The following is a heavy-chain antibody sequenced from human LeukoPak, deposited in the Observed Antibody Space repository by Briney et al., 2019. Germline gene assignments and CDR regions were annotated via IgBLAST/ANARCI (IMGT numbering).Heavy chain of an antibody. CDR2: IYTSGST. V-gene: IGHV4-4*07. CDR1: GGSISSYY. D-gene: IGHD2-2*01. J-gene: IGHJ5*02. CDR3: AREAGRGYCSSTSCSMGGNWFDP. Sequence: PSETLSLTCTVSGGSISSYYWSWIRQPAGKGLEWIGRIYTSGSTNYNPSLKSRVTISVDTSKNQFSLKLSTVTAADTAVYYCAREAGRGYCSSTSCSMGGNWFDPWGQGTLVTVSS.